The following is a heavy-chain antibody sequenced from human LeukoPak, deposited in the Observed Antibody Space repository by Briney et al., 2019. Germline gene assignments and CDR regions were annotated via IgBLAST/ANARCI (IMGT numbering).Heavy chain of an antibody. CDR3: ARDPENGALDI. V-gene: IGHV3-7*01. CDR1: GLSFSSYW. Sequence: GGSLRLSCAASGLSFSSYWMSWVRQAPGKGLEWVADIDPTGGVIVYVDSVKGRFTISRDNAKSSVYLQMSGQRAEDSAAYYCARDPENGALDIWGQGTMVTVSS. CDR2: IDPTGGVI. D-gene: IGHD1-1*01. J-gene: IGHJ3*02.